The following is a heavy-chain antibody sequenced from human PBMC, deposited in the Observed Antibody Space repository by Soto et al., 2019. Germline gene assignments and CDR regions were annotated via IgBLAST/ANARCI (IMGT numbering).Heavy chain of an antibody. V-gene: IGHV4-59*02. CDR1: GASVSNGY. CDR2: MYFGGSF. D-gene: IGHD3-22*01. CDR3: ARSYSDSTGFAVEH. J-gene: IGHJ5*02. Sequence: QMQLQASGPGLVKHSETLSLTCNVSGASVSNGYWRWIRQPPGKGLEWIGFMYFGGSFNYNPSLTCRATIAVETSKNQFAMTLTSVTASDTAVYYCARSYSDSTGFAVEHWGQGTLVTGSS.